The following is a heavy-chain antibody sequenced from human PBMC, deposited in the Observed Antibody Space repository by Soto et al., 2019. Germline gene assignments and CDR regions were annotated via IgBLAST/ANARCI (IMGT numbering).Heavy chain of an antibody. D-gene: IGHD2-8*02. Sequence: GWSLRLSCAASGLTFYSYAMAWVRKTPGKGLEWVSSISGSGSSPSYADSVQGRFIIYRDNSRTTLSLQMNSLRAEDTATYYCAKARCTGNSCYVPDYWGHGSLVTVSS. CDR3: AKARCTGNSCYVPDY. V-gene: IGHV3-23*01. CDR1: GLTFYSYA. J-gene: IGHJ4*01. CDR2: ISGSGSSP.